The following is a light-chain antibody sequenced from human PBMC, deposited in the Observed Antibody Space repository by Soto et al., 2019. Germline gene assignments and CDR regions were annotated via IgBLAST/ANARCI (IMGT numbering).Light chain of an antibody. J-gene: IGKJ1*01. CDR2: AAS. Sequence: DIQMTQSPSSLSASVGDIVTMTFRASQSISSYLNWYQQKPGKAPKLLVYAASTLQSGVPSRFSGSGSGTDFTLTISCLQSEDFATYYCQQYYSYPQTFGQGTEVDI. CDR3: QQYYSYPQT. V-gene: IGKV1-39*01. CDR1: QSISSY.